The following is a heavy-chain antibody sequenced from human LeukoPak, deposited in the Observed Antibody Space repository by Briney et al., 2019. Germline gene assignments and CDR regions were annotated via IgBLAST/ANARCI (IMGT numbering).Heavy chain of an antibody. Sequence: GGSLRLSCAASGFTFSSYAMSWVRQAPGKGLEWVSSISGSGGSTYYADSVKGRFTISRDNSKNTLYLQMNSLRAEDTAVYYCASPARDPVAGKAFDIWGQGTMVTVSS. CDR1: GFTFSSYA. D-gene: IGHD6-19*01. V-gene: IGHV3-23*01. CDR3: ASPARDPVAGKAFDI. J-gene: IGHJ3*02. CDR2: ISGSGGST.